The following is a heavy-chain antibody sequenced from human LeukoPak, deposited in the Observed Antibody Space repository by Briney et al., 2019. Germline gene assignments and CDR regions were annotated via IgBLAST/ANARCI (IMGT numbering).Heavy chain of an antibody. J-gene: IGHJ3*02. CDR1: GYRLTSYG. Sequence: ASVKVSCKASGYRLTSYGISWVRQAPGQGPEWMGWISTYNGNTNYAQKFQDRVTMTTDTSTSTAYMELRSLRSDDTAVYYCASRGSYYDAFDIWGQGTMVTVSS. CDR3: ASRGSYYDAFDI. V-gene: IGHV1-18*01. D-gene: IGHD1-26*01. CDR2: ISTYNGNT.